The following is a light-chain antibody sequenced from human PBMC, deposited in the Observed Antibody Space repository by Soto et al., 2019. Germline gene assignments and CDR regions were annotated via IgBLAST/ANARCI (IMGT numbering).Light chain of an antibody. CDR3: STWDDSLNGWV. Sequence: QSVLTQPPSASGTPGQRVSFSCSGSTSNIGSNTVNWYQQLPGTAPKILIYSNSQRPSGVPERFSGSKSGTSASLAISGLQSEDEAGYYCSTWDDSLNGWVFGGATKLTVL. CDR1: TSNIGSNT. J-gene: IGLJ3*02. V-gene: IGLV1-44*01. CDR2: SNS.